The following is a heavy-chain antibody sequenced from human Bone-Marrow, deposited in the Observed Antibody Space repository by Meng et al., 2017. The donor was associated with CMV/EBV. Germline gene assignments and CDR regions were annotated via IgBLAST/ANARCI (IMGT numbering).Heavy chain of an antibody. CDR2: ISSSSSYI. CDR3: ARDEDGSRPNDAFDI. J-gene: IGHJ3*02. CDR1: GGSVSSGSYY. V-gene: IGHV3-21*01. Sequence: ETLSLTCTVSGGSVSSGSYYWSWVRQAPGKGLEWVSSISSSSSYIYYADSVKGRFTISRDNAKNSLYLQMNSLRAEDTAVYYCARDEDGSRPNDAFDIWGQGTMVTVSS. D-gene: IGHD5-24*01.